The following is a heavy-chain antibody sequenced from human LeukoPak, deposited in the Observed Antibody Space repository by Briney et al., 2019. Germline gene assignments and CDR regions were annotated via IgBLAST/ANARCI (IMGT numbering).Heavy chain of an antibody. CDR3: ARHAAGSGSFDFDY. CDR2: ISSSSSYI. Sequence: GSLRLSCAASGFTFSSYSMNWVRQAPGKGLEWVSSISSSSSYIYYADSVKGRFTISRDNAKNSLYLQMNSLRAGDTAVYYCARHAAGSGSFDFDYWGQGTLVTVSS. J-gene: IGHJ4*02. V-gene: IGHV3-21*01. CDR1: GFTFSSYS. D-gene: IGHD1-26*01.